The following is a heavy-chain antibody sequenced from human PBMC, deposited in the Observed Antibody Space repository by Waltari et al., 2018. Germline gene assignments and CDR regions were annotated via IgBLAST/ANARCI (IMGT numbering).Heavy chain of an antibody. Sequence: QVQLVQSGAEVKKPGASVKVSCKVSGYTLTELSMHWVRQAPGKGLEWMGGFDPEDGETIYAQKFQGRVTITEDTSTDTAYMELSSLRSEDTAVYYCARRKTSTGAFDIWGQGTMVTVSS. CDR3: ARRKTSTGAFDI. CDR1: GYTLTELS. D-gene: IGHD6-6*01. CDR2: FDPEDGET. J-gene: IGHJ3*02. V-gene: IGHV1-24*01.